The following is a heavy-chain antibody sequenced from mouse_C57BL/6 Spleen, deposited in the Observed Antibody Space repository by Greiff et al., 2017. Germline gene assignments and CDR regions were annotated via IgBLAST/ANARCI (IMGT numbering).Heavy chain of an antibody. V-gene: IGHV5-4*01. CDR2: ISDGGGYT. J-gene: IGHJ4*01. CDR3: ARRELDY. Sequence: VQLKESGGGLVKPGGSLKLSCAASGFTFSSYAMSWVRQTPEKRLEWVATISDGGGYTYYPDNVKGRFTITRDNSTNNLYLQLRHLTSEDTAMYYCARRELDYWGQGTSVTVSS. CDR1: GFTFSSYA.